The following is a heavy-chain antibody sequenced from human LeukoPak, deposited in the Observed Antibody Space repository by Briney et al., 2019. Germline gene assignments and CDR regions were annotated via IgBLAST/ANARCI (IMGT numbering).Heavy chain of an antibody. J-gene: IGHJ6*02. Sequence: GGSLRLSCAASEFTFDDYAMHWVRQAPGKGLEWVSGISWNSGSIVYADSVKGRFTISRDNAKNSLYLQMNSLRAEDTALYYCAKEARYCSSTSCYEEAIYYYYYYGMDVWGQGTTVTVSS. D-gene: IGHD2-2*01. CDR3: AKEARYCSSTSCYEEAIYYYYYYGMDV. V-gene: IGHV3-9*01. CDR2: ISWNSGSI. CDR1: EFTFDDYA.